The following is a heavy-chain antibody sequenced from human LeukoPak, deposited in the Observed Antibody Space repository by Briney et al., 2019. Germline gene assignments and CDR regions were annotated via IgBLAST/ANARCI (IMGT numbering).Heavy chain of an antibody. CDR2: INPNSGGT. V-gene: IGHV1-2*04. CDR1: GYTFTGYY. Sequence: GASVKVSCKASGYTFTGYYVHWVRQAPGQGLEWMGWINPNSGGTNYAQKFQGWVTMTRDTSISTAYMELSRLRSDDTAVYYCARGFRGVRGVLGYWGQGTLVTVSS. CDR3: ARGFRGVRGVLGY. D-gene: IGHD3-10*01. J-gene: IGHJ4*02.